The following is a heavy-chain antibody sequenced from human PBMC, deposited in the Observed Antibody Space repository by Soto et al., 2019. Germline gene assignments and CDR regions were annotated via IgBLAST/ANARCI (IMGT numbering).Heavy chain of an antibody. CDR2: FYLSEST. J-gene: IGHJ5*02. Sequence: QLQLQESGPGLMKPSETLSLTCTVSGASISSTSYFWGRIRQPPGKGLEWVGSFYLSESTHYTLSLNIRVTFTLDTSKNQFSLRLTSLTAADPVVYYCASGNSGAYRAWFDPWGQGTVVTVSS. V-gene: IGHV4-39*01. CDR1: GASISSTSYF. CDR3: ASGNSGAYRAWFDP. D-gene: IGHD6-25*01.